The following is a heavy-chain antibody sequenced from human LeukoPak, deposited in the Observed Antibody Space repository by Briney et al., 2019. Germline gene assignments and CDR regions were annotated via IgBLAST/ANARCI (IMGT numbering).Heavy chain of an antibody. CDR2: ISSSGDRT. Sequence: GGSLRLSCAASGFTFSTYAMSWVRQAPGKGLGLVSSISSSGDRTFYADSVKDRFTISRDNSENTLYLQMSRLRAEDTAVYYCAKDRPNYHESNGHYYRPNGDYWGQGTLVTVSS. J-gene: IGHJ4*02. CDR3: AKDRPNYHESNGHYYRPNGDY. V-gene: IGHV3-23*01. D-gene: IGHD3-22*01. CDR1: GFTFSTYA.